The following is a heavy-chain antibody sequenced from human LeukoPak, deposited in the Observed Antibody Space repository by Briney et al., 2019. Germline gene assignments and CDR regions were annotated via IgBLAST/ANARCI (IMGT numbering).Heavy chain of an antibody. CDR2: IYYSGST. V-gene: IGHV4-59*01. J-gene: IGHJ4*02. CDR1: GGSISSYY. D-gene: IGHD3-22*01. Sequence: SETLSLTCTASGGSISSYYWYWIRQPPGKGLECIGHIYYSGSTNYNPSLKSRVTISIDTSKKQFSLKLTSVTAADTAVYYCARSGRGYYDSSGYSLLFDYWGQGALVTVSS. CDR3: ARSGRGYYDSSGYSLLFDY.